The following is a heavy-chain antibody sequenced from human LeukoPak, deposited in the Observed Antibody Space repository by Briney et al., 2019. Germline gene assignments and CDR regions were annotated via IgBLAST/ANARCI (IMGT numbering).Heavy chain of an antibody. Sequence: HPGGSLRLSCAASGFTFSSYAMHWVRQAPGKGLEWVAVISYDGSNKYYADSVKGRFTISRDNSKNTLYLQMNSLRAEDTAVYYCARENLPEYGGTPFDYWGQGTLVTVSS. V-gene: IGHV3-30-3*01. J-gene: IGHJ4*02. D-gene: IGHD4-23*01. CDR1: GFTFSSYA. CDR3: ARENLPEYGGTPFDY. CDR2: ISYDGSNK.